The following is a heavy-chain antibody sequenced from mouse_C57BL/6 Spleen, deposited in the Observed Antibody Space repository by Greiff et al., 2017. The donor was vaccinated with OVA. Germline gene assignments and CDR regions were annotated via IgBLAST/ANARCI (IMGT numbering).Heavy chain of an antibody. D-gene: IGHD1-1*01. V-gene: IGHV2-2*01. CDR1: GFSLTSYG. CDR3: ASSSITTVVPYAMDY. Sequence: VQLKESGPGLVQPSQSLSITCTVSGFSLTSYGVHWVRQSPGKGLEWLGVIWSGGSTDYNAAFISRLSISKDNSKSQVFFKMNSLQADDTAIYYCASSSITTVVPYAMDYWGQGTSVTVSS. CDR2: IWSGGST. J-gene: IGHJ4*01.